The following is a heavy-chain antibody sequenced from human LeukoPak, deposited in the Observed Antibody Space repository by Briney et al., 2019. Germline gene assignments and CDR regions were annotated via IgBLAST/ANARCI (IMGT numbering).Heavy chain of an antibody. J-gene: IGHJ1*01. CDR1: GYTFTGYY. CDR3: ARGFSWYYDSSGA. CDR2: INPNSGGT. Sequence: GASVKVSCKASGYTFTGYYMHWVRQAPGQGLEWMGRINPNSGGTNYAQKFQGRVTMTRDTSISTAYMELSRLRSDDTAVYYCARGFSWYYDSSGAWGQGTLITVSS. D-gene: IGHD3-22*01. V-gene: IGHV1-2*06.